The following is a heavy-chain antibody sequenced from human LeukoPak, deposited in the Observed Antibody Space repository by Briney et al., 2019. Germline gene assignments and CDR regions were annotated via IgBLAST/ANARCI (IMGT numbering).Heavy chain of an antibody. Sequence: GGSLRLSCAASGFTFSSYSTNWVRQAPGKGLEWVSYISSSSSTIYYADSVKGRFTISRDNSKNTLYLQMNSLRAEDTAVYYCARDDRSGGIAAAGTGGGPPLKYWGQGTLVTVSS. V-gene: IGHV3-48*01. CDR1: GFTFSSYS. CDR2: ISSSSSTI. CDR3: ARDDRSGGIAAAGTGGGPPLKY. J-gene: IGHJ4*02. D-gene: IGHD6-13*01.